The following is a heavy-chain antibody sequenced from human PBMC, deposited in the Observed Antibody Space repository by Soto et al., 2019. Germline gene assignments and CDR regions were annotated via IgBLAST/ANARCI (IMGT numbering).Heavy chain of an antibody. CDR2: VYYRGRS. CDR1: GGSVTNSSYY. CDR3: VSKRTTVPTQAYFDY. V-gene: IGHV4-39*01. J-gene: IGHJ4*02. Sequence: SETLSLTCTVSGGSVTNSSYYWGWLRQSPGKGLEWIGSVYYRGRSYSKSSVKSRVTISVDTSKNRFSLSLNSVTASDTAVYFCVSKRTTVPTQAYFDYWGPGALVPVSS. D-gene: IGHD4-17*01.